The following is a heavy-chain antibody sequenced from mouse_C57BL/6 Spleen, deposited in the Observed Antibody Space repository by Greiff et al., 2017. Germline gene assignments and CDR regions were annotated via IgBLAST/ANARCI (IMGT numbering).Heavy chain of an antibody. J-gene: IGHJ4*01. V-gene: IGHV7-1*01. CDR2: SRNKANDYTT. CDR3: ARDARKGAMDY. Sequence: EVNVVESGGGLVQSGRSLRLSCATSGFTFSDFYMEWVRHAPGKGLEWIAASRNKANDYTTEYSASVKGRFIVSRDTSQSILYLQMNALRAEDTAIYYCARDARKGAMDYWGQGTSVTVSS. CDR1: GFTFSDFY.